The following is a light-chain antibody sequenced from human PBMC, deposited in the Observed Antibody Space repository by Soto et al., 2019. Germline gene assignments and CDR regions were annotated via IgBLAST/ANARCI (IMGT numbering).Light chain of an antibody. CDR2: EAT. Sequence: QSALTQPASVSGSPGQSITISCTGTSGDVGTYDLVSWYQHHPGAAPKLMIYEATRRPSGISNRFSGSKSGNTASLTISGLQAEDEADYHCCSYAGSNTVLFGGGTKLTVL. CDR1: SGDVGTYDL. J-gene: IGLJ2*01. CDR3: CSYAGSNTVL. V-gene: IGLV2-23*02.